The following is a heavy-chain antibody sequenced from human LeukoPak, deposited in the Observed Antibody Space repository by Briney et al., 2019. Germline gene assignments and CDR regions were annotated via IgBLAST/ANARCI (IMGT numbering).Heavy chain of an antibody. CDR3: APGSYYTTN. Sequence: GRSLRLSCAVSGFSFSSFGMHWVRQAPGKGLEWVAVISYDGSNKYYADSVKGRFTISRDTSKNTLYLEMNSLRAEDTAVYYCAPGSYYTTNWGQGTLVTVSS. CDR2: ISYDGSNK. J-gene: IGHJ4*02. D-gene: IGHD3-10*01. V-gene: IGHV3-30*03. CDR1: GFSFSSFG.